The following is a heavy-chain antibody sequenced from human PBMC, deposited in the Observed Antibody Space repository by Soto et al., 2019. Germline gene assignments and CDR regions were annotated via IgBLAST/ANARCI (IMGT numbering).Heavy chain of an antibody. V-gene: IGHV3-30*18. D-gene: IGHD5-18*01. CDR1: GFTFSSYG. Sequence: GGSLRLSCAASGFTFSSYGMHWVRQAPGKGLEWVAVISYDGSNKYYADSVKGRFTISRDNSKNTLYLQMNSLRAEDTAVYYCANSRGYSYGWSKYYYGMDVWGQGTTVTVSS. CDR2: ISYDGSNK. CDR3: ANSRGYSYGWSKYYYGMDV. J-gene: IGHJ6*02.